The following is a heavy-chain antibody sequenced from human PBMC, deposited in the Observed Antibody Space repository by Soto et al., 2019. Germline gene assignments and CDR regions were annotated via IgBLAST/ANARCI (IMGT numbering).Heavy chain of an antibody. Sequence: GGSLRLSCAASGFTFSSYAMSWVRQAPGKGLEWVSAISGSGGSTYYADSVKGRFTISRDNSKNTLYLQMNSLRAEDTAVYYCSFNADRIAARPSAFDIWGQGTMVTVSS. J-gene: IGHJ3*02. CDR1: GFTFSSYA. D-gene: IGHD6-6*01. V-gene: IGHV3-23*01. CDR2: ISGSGGST. CDR3: SFNADRIAARPSAFDI.